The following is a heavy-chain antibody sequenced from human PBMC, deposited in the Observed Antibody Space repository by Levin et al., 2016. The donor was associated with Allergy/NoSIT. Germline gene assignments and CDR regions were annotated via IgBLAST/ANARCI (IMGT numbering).Heavy chain of an antibody. Sequence: GESLKISCAASGFTFSDYYMSWIRQAPGKGLEWVSYISSSSSYTNYADSVKGRFTISRDNAKNSLYLQMNSLRAEDTAVYYCARDPSSSGWSEAFDIWGQGTMVTVSS. D-gene: IGHD6-19*01. CDR2: ISSSSSYT. CDR3: ARDPSSSGWSEAFDI. V-gene: IGHV3-11*05. J-gene: IGHJ3*02. CDR1: GFTFSDYY.